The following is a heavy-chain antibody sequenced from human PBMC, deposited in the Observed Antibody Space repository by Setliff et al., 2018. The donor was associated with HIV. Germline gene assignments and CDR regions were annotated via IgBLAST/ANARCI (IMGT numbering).Heavy chain of an antibody. Sequence: KPSETLSLTCAVYGGSLSAYSWTWIRQPPEKGLEWIGEINHSRSTKYNPSLKSRVTISVDTSKNQFSLKLSSVTAADTAVYFCARGSGWYYYYMDVWGKGTTVTVSS. CDR3: ARGSGWYYYYMDV. J-gene: IGHJ6*03. CDR2: INHSRST. V-gene: IGHV4-34*01. D-gene: IGHD6-19*01. CDR1: GGSLSAYS.